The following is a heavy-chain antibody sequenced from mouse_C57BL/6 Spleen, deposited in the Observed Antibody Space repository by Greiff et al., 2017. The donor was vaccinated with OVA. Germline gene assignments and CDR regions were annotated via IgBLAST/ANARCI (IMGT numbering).Heavy chain of an antibody. D-gene: IGHD1-1*01. CDR2: IYPCNGYT. V-gene: IGHV1-69*01. CDR1: GYTFTGYW. Sequence: QVQLQQSGAELVMPGASVKLSCKASGYTFTGYWMHWVKQRPGQGLEWIGEIYPCNGYTNYNQKFKGKSTLTVDKSSSTAYMQLSSLTSEDSAVYYCASGTISTEVAPDYWGQGTTLTVSS. CDR3: ASGTISTEVAPDY. J-gene: IGHJ2*01.